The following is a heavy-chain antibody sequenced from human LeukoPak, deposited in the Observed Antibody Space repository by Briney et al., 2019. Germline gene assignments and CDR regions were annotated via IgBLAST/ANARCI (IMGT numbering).Heavy chain of an antibody. J-gene: IGHJ4*02. CDR3: ARGSGSYYDREYYFDY. CDR1: GGSFSGYY. CDR2: INHSGST. D-gene: IGHD1-26*01. Sequence: SETLSLTCAVYGGSFSGYYWSWIRQPPGKGLEWIGEINHSGSTNYNPSLKSRVTISVDTSKNQFSLKLSSVTAADTAVYYRARGSGSYYDREYYFDYWGQGTLVTVSS. V-gene: IGHV4-34*01.